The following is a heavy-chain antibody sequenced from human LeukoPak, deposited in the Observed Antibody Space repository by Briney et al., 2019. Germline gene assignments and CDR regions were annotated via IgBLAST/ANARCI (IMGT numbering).Heavy chain of an antibody. V-gene: IGHV1-18*04. CDR3: ARDQKVPKPEDDAFDI. Sequence: ASVKVSCKASGYTFTGYYMHWVRQAPGQGLEWMGWINPYNDNTNYAQKLQGRVTMTTDTSTSTAYMELRSLRSDDTAVYYCARDQKVPKPEDDAFDIWGQGTMVTVSS. CDR1: GYTFTGYY. D-gene: IGHD1-14*01. J-gene: IGHJ3*02. CDR2: INPYNDNT.